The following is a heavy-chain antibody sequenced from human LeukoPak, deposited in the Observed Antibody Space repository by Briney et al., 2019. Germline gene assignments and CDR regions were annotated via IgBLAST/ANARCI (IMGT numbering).Heavy chain of an antibody. J-gene: IGHJ4*02. CDR2: IYYSGNT. V-gene: IGHV4-31*03. CDR1: GGSISSGDYY. CDR3: ARKERGYVDYFGF. Sequence: SETLSLTCTVSGGSISSGDYYWSWIRQHPGKGLEWIGYIYYSGNTYYNPSLKSRVTMSVDTSKNQFSLKLSSVTAADTAVYYCARKERGYVDYFGFWGQGTLVTVSS. D-gene: IGHD5-12*01.